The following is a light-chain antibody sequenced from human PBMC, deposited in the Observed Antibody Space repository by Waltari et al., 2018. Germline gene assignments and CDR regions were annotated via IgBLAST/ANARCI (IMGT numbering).Light chain of an antibody. CDR3: QSRDSSGHLRV. CDR1: SVRSYY. Sequence: SSELTQDPAVSVALGQTVRITCQGDSVRSYYATWYQQKPGQAPVLVLYGKNNRPSGIPDRFSGSGSGNTASLTITGAQAEDEADYSCQSRDSSGHLRVFGTGTKVTVL. V-gene: IGLV3-19*01. J-gene: IGLJ1*01. CDR2: GKN.